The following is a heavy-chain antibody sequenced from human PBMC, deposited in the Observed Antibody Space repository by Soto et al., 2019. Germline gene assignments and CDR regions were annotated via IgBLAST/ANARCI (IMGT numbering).Heavy chain of an antibody. CDR3: AKRASGSYFDY. CDR1: GFTFSSYA. V-gene: IGHV3-23*01. J-gene: IGHJ4*02. D-gene: IGHD3-10*01. Sequence: EVQLLESGGGLVQPGGSLRLSCAASGFTFSSYAMNWVRQAPGKGLEWVSVISGSGGSTYYADSVKGRFTISRDNSKNTLYLQKNRLRAEDTAVYYCAKRASGSYFDYWGQGTLVTVSS. CDR2: ISGSGGST.